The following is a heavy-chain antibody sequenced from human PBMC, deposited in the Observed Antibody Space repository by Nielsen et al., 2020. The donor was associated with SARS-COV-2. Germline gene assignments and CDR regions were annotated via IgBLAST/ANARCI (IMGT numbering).Heavy chain of an antibody. CDR1: GYTFTDYY. J-gene: IGHJ6*02. CDR3: ARAGIAARPQIGYFYYGMDV. Sequence: ASVKVSCKASGYTFTDYYIHWVRQAPGQGLEWMGRINPYSGDTNYAQKFQGRVTMTRDTSISTAYMELSRLRSDDTAVYYCARAGIAARPQIGYFYYGMDVWGQGTTVTVSS. D-gene: IGHD6-6*01. V-gene: IGHV1-2*06. CDR2: INPYSGDT.